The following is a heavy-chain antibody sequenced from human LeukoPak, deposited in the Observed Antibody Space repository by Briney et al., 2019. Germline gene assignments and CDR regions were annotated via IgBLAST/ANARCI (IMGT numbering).Heavy chain of an antibody. Sequence: GGSLRLSCEAAGLSFGDYTIHWVRQAPGKGLEWVSLISRNGAATKYADSVRGRFTVSRDNSKSSLYLQMNSLRAEDTALYYCAKDSVSAWFGESATTPSFDYWGQGTLVTVSS. CDR3: AKDSVSAWFGESATTPSFDY. D-gene: IGHD3-10*01. V-gene: IGHV3-43*01. CDR1: GLSFGDYT. CDR2: ISRNGAAT. J-gene: IGHJ4*02.